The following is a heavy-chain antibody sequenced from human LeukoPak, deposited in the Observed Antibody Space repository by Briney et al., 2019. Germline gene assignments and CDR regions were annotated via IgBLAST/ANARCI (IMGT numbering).Heavy chain of an antibody. V-gene: IGHV1-18*01. Sequence: GASVKVSCKASGYTFTSYGISWVRQAPGQGLEWMGWISAYNGNTNYAQKLQGRVTMTTDTSTSTAYMELRSLRSDDTAVYYCARGEIGAAAGSYYYYYGMDVWGQGTTVIVSS. J-gene: IGHJ6*02. CDR1: GYTFTSYG. CDR3: ARGEIGAAAGSYYYYYGMDV. CDR2: ISAYNGNT. D-gene: IGHD6-13*01.